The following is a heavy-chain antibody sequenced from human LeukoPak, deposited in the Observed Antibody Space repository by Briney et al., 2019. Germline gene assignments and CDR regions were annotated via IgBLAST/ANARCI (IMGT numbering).Heavy chain of an antibody. V-gene: IGHV3-23*01. CDR1: GFTFTNYA. D-gene: IGHD1-20*01. J-gene: IGHJ4*02. Sequence: GGSLRLSCAASGFTFTNYAMSWVRQAPGKGLEWVSAISGSGASTYYADSVKGRFTISRDNSKSTLYLQMNSLRAEDTAVYYCAKRLTGTIGTTYFDYWGQGTLVTVSS. CDR2: ISGSGAST. CDR3: AKRLTGTIGTTYFDY.